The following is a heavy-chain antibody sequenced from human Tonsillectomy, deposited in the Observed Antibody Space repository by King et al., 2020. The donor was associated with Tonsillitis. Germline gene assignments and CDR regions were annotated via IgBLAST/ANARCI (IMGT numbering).Heavy chain of an antibody. Sequence: QLVQSGAEVKKPGASVKVSCKASGYTFTGYYMHWVRQAPGQGLEWMGWINPNSGDTNYEQKFQGRVTMTRETSISKAYMDLSRLRSADTAVYYCWRERANWGFTIRYWYFDLWGRGTLVTVSS. CDR3: WRERANWGFTIRYWYFDL. D-gene: IGHD7-27*01. V-gene: IGHV1-2*02. CDR1: GYTFTGYY. J-gene: IGHJ2*01. CDR2: INPNSGDT.